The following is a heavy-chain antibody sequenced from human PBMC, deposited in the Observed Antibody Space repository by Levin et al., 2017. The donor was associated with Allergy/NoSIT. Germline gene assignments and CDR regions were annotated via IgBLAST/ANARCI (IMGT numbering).Heavy chain of an antibody. J-gene: IGHJ5*02. CDR2: IYYSGST. CDR3: ARDVGPDAYGASSFGELLRDNWFDP. V-gene: IGHV4-59*01. Sequence: SETLSLTCTVSGGSISSYYWSWIRQPPGKGLEWIGYIYYSGSTNYNPSLKSRVTISVDTSKNQFSLKLSSVTAADTAVYYCARDVGPDAYGASSFGELLRDNWFDPWGQGTLVTVSS. CDR1: GGSISSYY. D-gene: IGHD3-10*01.